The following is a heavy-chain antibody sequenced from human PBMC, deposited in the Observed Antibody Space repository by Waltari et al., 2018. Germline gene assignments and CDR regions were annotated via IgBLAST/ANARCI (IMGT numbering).Heavy chain of an antibody. CDR3: ARGSDHAKTGY. J-gene: IGHJ4*02. Sequence: QVQLQQWGAGLLKPSETLSLTCGFYGGSFSDYYWNWIRQPPGKGLEWIGEIHPSGIIHHNPARKSRVTMSADTSKNQFSLKLSSVTAADTAVYYCARGSDHAKTGYWGQGILVTVSS. D-gene: IGHD2-21*02. CDR2: IHPSGII. CDR1: GGSFSDYY. V-gene: IGHV4-34*01.